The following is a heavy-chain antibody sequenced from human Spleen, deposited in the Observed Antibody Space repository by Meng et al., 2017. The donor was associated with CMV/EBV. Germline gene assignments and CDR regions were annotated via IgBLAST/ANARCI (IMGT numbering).Heavy chain of an antibody. D-gene: IGHD3-3*01. Sequence: GESLKISCAASGFTFSSYSMNWVRQAPGKGLEWVSYISSSSSTIYYADSVKGRFTISRDNAKNSLYLQMNSLRAEDTAVYYCGRVPGVGMSFYYGLDVWGRGTTVTVSS. V-gene: IGHV3-48*04. CDR1: GFTFSSYS. CDR2: ISSSSSTI. CDR3: GRVPGVGMSFYYGLDV. J-gene: IGHJ6*02.